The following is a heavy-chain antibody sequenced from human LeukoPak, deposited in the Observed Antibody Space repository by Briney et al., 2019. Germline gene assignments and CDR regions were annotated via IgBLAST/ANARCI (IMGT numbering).Heavy chain of an antibody. V-gene: IGHV3-30*18. CDR3: AKDRAAAGMGYFDY. D-gene: IGHD6-13*01. Sequence: GGSLRLSCAASGFTFSTYGMHWVRQAPGKGLEWVAVISHDGNNKYYVDSVKGRFTISRDNSKNTLYLQMNSLRAEDTAVYYCAKDRAAAGMGYFDYWGQGTLVTVSS. J-gene: IGHJ4*02. CDR2: ISHDGNNK. CDR1: GFTFSTYG.